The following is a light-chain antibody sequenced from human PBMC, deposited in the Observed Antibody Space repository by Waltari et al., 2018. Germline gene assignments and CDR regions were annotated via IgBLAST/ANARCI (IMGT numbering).Light chain of an antibody. CDR1: QSVTNY. V-gene: IGKV3-11*01. J-gene: IGKJ4*02. Sequence: DIVLTQSPAILSLSPGERASLSCRASQSVTNYVAWYQQKPGQAPRLLIYDTSNRSTGIPARFSGSGFETDFTLAISSLGPEDFAVYDCQHRRDGPLTFGGGTKVAIK. CDR3: QHRRDGPLT. CDR2: DTS.